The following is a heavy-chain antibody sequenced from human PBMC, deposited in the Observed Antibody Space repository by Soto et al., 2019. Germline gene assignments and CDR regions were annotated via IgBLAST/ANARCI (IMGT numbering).Heavy chain of an antibody. V-gene: IGHV3-9*01. D-gene: IGHD4-17*01. J-gene: IGHJ4*02. CDR2: ISWNSGSI. Sequence: GGSLRLSCAASGFTFDDYAMHWVRQAPGKGLEWVSGISWNSGSIGYADSVKGRFTISRDNAKNSLYLQMNSLRAEDTALYYCAKAQHSDYGDYSSPFDYWGQGTLVTVSS. CDR3: AKAQHSDYGDYSSPFDY. CDR1: GFTFDDYA.